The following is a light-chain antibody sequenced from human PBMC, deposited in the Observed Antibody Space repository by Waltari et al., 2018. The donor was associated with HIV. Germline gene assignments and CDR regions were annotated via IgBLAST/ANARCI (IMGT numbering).Light chain of an antibody. J-gene: IGLJ2*01. V-gene: IGLV3-1*01. CDR2: QDT. CDR3: ASHAGSKDV. Sequence: SFDLTQPPSVSVSPGQTATITCSGEKLGDTYTSWYQQKPGHSPVMVIFQDTRRPSGIPERFSGSYSGDTATLTISGTQTLDEADYYCASHAGSKDVFGGGTRLTVL. CDR1: KLGDTY.